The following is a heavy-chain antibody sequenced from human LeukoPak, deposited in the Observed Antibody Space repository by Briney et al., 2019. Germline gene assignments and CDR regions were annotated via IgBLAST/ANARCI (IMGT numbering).Heavy chain of an antibody. Sequence: PGGSLRLSCAASGFTFSSYWMHWVRQAPGKGLVWVSRINSDGSSTSYADSVKGRFTISRDNAKNTLYLQMNSLRAEDTAVYYCASHDSSGYYPPFDFWGQGTLVTVSS. CDR3: ASHDSSGYYPPFDF. CDR2: INSDGSST. D-gene: IGHD3-22*01. V-gene: IGHV3-74*01. J-gene: IGHJ4*02. CDR1: GFTFSSYW.